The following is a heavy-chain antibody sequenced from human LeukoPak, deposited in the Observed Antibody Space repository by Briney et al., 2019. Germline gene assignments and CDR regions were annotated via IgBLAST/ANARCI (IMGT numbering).Heavy chain of an antibody. Sequence: GGSLRLSCAASGFTFSNYWMTWVRQAPGKGLEWVSYISSSGSTIYYADSVKGRFTISRDNAKNSLYLQMDSLRAEDTAVYYCAKFHGSGSDPFFDYWGQGTLVTVSS. CDR2: ISSSGSTI. J-gene: IGHJ4*02. V-gene: IGHV3-11*01. CDR1: GFTFSNYW. CDR3: AKFHGSGSDPFFDY. D-gene: IGHD3-10*01.